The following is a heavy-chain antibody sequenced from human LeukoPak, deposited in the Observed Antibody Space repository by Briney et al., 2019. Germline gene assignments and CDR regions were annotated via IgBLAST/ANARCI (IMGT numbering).Heavy chain of an antibody. V-gene: IGHV4-34*01. Sequence: SETLTLTCAVYGGSFSGYYWSWIRQPPGKGLEWIGEINHSGSTNYNPSLKSRVTISVDTSKNQFSLKLSSVTAADTAVYYCARHGSGWDFDYWGQGTLVTVSS. CDR2: INHSGST. J-gene: IGHJ4*02. CDR3: ARHGSGWDFDY. CDR1: GGSFSGYY. D-gene: IGHD6-19*01.